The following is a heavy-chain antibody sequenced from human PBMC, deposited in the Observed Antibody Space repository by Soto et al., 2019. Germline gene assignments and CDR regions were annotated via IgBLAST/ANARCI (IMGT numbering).Heavy chain of an antibody. V-gene: IGHV3-23*01. CDR3: AKVPVGATGRFDY. D-gene: IGHD1-26*01. Sequence: EVQLLESGGGLVRPGGSLRLSCAGSGFTFSNYAMSWVRQAPGKGLAWVSAISGSGGSTYYADSVKGRFTISRDNSKNTLYLQMNSLRAEYTALYYCAKVPVGATGRFDYWGQGTLVTVSS. CDR2: ISGSGGST. J-gene: IGHJ4*02. CDR1: GFTFSNYA.